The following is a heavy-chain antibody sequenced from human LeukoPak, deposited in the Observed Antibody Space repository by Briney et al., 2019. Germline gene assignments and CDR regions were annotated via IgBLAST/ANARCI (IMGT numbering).Heavy chain of an antibody. CDR1: GFTFSNYA. D-gene: IGHD6-6*01. V-gene: IGHV3-23*01. CDR2: ISGSGGST. CDR3: AKVEYRSSSGTNPPLL. J-gene: IGHJ4*02. Sequence: PGGSLRLSCAASGFTFSNYAMSWVRQASGKGLEWVSAISGSGGSTYYADSVKGRFTISRDNSKNTLYLQMNSLRAEDTAVYYCAKVEYRSSSGTNPPLLWGQGTLVTVSS.